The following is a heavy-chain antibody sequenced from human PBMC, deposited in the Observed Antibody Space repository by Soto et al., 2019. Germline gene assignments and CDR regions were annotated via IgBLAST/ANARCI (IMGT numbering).Heavy chain of an antibody. CDR1: GDGFRSYG. V-gene: IGHV1-69*13. J-gene: IGHJ6*02. CDR2: IIPISGTT. Sequence: SVKVSCKASGDGFRSYGINWVRQAPGQGLEWMGGIIPISGTTNYAQKFQGRVAITADESTDTVYMELSRLRSEDTAVYFCARVRCFNGLCHTADYGMDVWGQGTTVTVSS. CDR3: ARVRCFNGLCHTADYGMDV. D-gene: IGHD2-8*01.